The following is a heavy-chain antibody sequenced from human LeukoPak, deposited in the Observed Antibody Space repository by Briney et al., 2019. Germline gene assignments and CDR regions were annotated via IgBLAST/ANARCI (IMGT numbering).Heavy chain of an antibody. CDR1: GFAFRNYW. CDR3: ARVPYDILTGPYFDY. J-gene: IGHJ4*02. Sequence: GGSLRLSCAASGFAFRNYWMHWVRQGPGKGLLWVSRINRDGRATSYADSVKGRFTISRDNAKNTLYLQMNSLRAEDTAVYYCARVPYDILTGPYFDYWGQGTLVTVSS. V-gene: IGHV3-74*01. CDR2: INRDGRAT. D-gene: IGHD3-9*01.